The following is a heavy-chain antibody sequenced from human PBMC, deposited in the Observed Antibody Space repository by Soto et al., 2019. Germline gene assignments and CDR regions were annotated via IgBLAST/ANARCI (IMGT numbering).Heavy chain of an antibody. CDR2: IDHDGPT. Sequence: EVQLVESGGGLVQPGGSLRLSCAGSGFIFSNYWMHWVRQAPGKGLEWVARIDHDGPTDYADSVRGRFTTSRDNAENTLYLQMNSLRPEDTAVYYCVRDSHGDYWGQGTLVTVSS. V-gene: IGHV3-74*01. CDR3: VRDSHGDY. CDR1: GFIFSNYW. J-gene: IGHJ4*02.